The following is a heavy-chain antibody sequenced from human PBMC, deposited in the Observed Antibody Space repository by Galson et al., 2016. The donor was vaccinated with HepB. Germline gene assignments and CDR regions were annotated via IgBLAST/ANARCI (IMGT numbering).Heavy chain of an antibody. CDR3: AREPVRFNDLLTGPPKPPDY. Sequence: SLRLSCAASGFTFSRYELHWVRQAPGKGLELVADIRGGGTTIYYADSVKGRFTISSDNAKNSLYLQMDSLRAEDTAVYYCAREPVRFNDLLTGPPKPPDYWGQGTLVTVSS. CDR1: GFTFSRYE. J-gene: IGHJ4*02. D-gene: IGHD3-9*01. CDR2: IRGGGTTI. V-gene: IGHV3-48*03.